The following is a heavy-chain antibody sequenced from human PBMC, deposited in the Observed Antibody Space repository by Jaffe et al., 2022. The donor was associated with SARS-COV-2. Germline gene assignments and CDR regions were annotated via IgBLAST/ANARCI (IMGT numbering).Heavy chain of an antibody. CDR3: ARGHSGSYYFY. V-gene: IGHV4-61*02. CDR2: FEISGST. Sequence: QVQLQESGPGLVKPSETLSLTCTVSGESITSGSYYWSWIRQPAGKGLEWIGRFEISGSTKYNPSLKSRVSISVDTSKNQFSLKLTSVTAADTAVYYCARGHSGSYYFYWGQGTLVTVSS. J-gene: IGHJ4*02. CDR1: GESITSGSYY. D-gene: IGHD1-26*01.